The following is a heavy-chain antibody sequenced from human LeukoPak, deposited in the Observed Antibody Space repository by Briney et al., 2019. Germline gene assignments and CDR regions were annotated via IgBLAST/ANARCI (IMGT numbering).Heavy chain of an antibody. D-gene: IGHD3-22*01. CDR1: GFTFSSYE. J-gene: IGHJ3*02. Sequence: PGGSLRLSCAVSGFTFSSYEMNWVRQAPGKGLEWVSYISSSGRTIYNADSVKGRFTISRDNAKNSLYLQMNSLRAEDTAVYYCASYYYDSSGYWVHAFDIWGQGTMVPVSS. CDR3: ASYYYDSSGYWVHAFDI. V-gene: IGHV3-48*03. CDR2: ISSSGRTI.